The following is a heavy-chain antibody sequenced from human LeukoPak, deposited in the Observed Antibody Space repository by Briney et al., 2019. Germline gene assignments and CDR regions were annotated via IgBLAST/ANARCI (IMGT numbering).Heavy chain of an antibody. D-gene: IGHD3-9*01. V-gene: IGHV3-30*18. Sequence: PGRSLRLSCAAPGFTFSSYGMHWVRQAPGKGLEWVAVISYDGSNKYYADSVKGRFTISRDNSKNTLYLQMNSLRAEDTAVYYCAKEGGILTGYYATLFDYWGQGTLVTVSS. J-gene: IGHJ4*02. CDR2: ISYDGSNK. CDR3: AKEGGILTGYYATLFDY. CDR1: GFTFSSYG.